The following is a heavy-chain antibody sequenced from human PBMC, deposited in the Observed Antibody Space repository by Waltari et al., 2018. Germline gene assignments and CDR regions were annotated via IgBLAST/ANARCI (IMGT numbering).Heavy chain of an antibody. J-gene: IGHJ4*02. CDR1: GYTFTSYA. CDR2: INAGNGNT. V-gene: IGHV1-3*01. Sequence: QVQLVQSGAEVKKPGASVKVSCKASGYTFTSYAMHWVRQAPGQRLEWMGWINAGNGNTKDSQKFQGRVTITRDTSASTAYMELSSLRSEDTAVYYCARDAAPYYYDSSGYYPFDYWGQGTLVTVSS. CDR3: ARDAAPYYYDSSGYYPFDY. D-gene: IGHD3-22*01.